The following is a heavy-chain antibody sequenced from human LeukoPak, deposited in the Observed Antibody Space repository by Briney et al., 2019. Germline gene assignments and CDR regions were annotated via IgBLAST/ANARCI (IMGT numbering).Heavy chain of an antibody. CDR2: IGTAGDT. J-gene: IGHJ3*02. V-gene: IGHV3-13*01. CDR3: ARGLYGSGRGDSFDI. Sequence: PGGSLRLSCAASGFTFSSYDMHWVRHATGKGLEWVSSIGTAGDTYYPGSVKGRFTISRENAKNSLYLQMNSLRAGDTAVYYCARGLYGSGRGDSFDIWGQGTMVTVSS. CDR1: GFTFSSYD. D-gene: IGHD3-10*01.